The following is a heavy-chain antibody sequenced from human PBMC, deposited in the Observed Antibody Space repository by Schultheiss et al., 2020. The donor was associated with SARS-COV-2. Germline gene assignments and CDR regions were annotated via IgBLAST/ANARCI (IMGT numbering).Heavy chain of an antibody. CDR3: ARAEYYSSGLAY. Sequence: SETLSLTCTVSGGSISSYYWSWIRQPPGKGLEWIGYIYYSGSTNYNPSLKSRVTISVDTSKNQFSLKLSSVTAADTVVYYCARAEYYSSGLAYWGQGTLVTVSS. D-gene: IGHD6-19*01. V-gene: IGHV4-59*01. CDR2: IYYSGST. J-gene: IGHJ4*02. CDR1: GGSISSYY.